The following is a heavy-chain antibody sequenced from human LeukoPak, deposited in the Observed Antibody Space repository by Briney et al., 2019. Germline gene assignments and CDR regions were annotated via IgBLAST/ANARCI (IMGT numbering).Heavy chain of an antibody. J-gene: IGHJ5*02. CDR1: GYTFTGYY. CDR3: ARDTTMITYWFDP. Sequence: ASVKVSFKASGYTFTGYYMHWVRQAPGQGLEWMGWINPNSGGTNYAQKSQGRVTMTRDTSVSTAYMELNRLRSDDTGVYYCARDTTMITYWFDPWGRGTLVTVSS. CDR2: INPNSGGT. V-gene: IGHV1-2*02. D-gene: IGHD5-18*01.